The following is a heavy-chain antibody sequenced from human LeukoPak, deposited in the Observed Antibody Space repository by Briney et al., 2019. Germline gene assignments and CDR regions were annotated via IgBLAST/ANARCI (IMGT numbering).Heavy chain of an antibody. J-gene: IGHJ6*03. V-gene: IGHV3-20*04. CDR3: AREATYCSSTSCFDYYYYMDV. CDR2: INWNGGST. Sequence: GGSLRLSCAASGFTFDDYGMSWVRHAPGKGLEWVSGINWNGGSTVYADSVKGRFTTSRDNAKNSLYLQMNSLRAEDTALYYCAREATYCSSTSCFDYYYYMDVWGKGTTVTVSS. CDR1: GFTFDDYG. D-gene: IGHD2-2*01.